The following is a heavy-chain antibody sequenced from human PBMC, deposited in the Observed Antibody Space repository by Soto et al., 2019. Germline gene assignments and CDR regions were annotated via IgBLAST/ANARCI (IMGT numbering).Heavy chain of an antibody. D-gene: IGHD1-7*01. CDR3: ATDPITGTAWHNSYSGMHV. V-gene: IGHV4-61*01. Sequence: QVQLQESGPGLVKPSETLSLTCTVSGDSVSSGFYYWNWIRQPPGKGLEWIGYIYFSGSTNYNPSLKSRLTISLDTSKTQFSLRLNSVTAADTSVYYCATDPITGTAWHNSYSGMHVWGQGTTVTVSS. J-gene: IGHJ6*02. CDR2: IYFSGST. CDR1: GDSVSSGFYY.